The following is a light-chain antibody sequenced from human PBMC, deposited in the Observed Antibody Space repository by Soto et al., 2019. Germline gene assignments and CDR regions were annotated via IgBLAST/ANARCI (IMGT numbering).Light chain of an antibody. J-gene: IGKJ5*01. CDR2: DTS. CDR3: QHRMNWTLT. Sequence: SVSTQSPATLSSSPWERATLSCRASETIRGLLAWYQQRPGQPPRLLIYDTSNRATGIPARFSGSGSETDFTLTISSLENEDFAVYYCQHRMNWTLTFGQGTRLEIK. CDR1: ETIRGL. V-gene: IGKV3-11*01.